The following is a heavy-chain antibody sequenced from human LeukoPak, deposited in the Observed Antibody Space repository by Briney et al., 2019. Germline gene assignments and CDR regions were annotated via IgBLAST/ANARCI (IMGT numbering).Heavy chain of an antibody. D-gene: IGHD3-22*01. CDR3: ARDSDYDSSGYPDAFDI. CDR1: GGSINSYY. J-gene: IGHJ3*02. CDR2: IYYSGST. V-gene: IGHV4-59*01. Sequence: SETLSLTCTVSGGSINSYYWSWIRQPPGKGLEWIGYIYYSGSTNYNPSLKSRVTISVDTSKNQFSLKLSSVTAADTAVYYCARDSDYDSSGYPDAFDIWGQGTMVTVSS.